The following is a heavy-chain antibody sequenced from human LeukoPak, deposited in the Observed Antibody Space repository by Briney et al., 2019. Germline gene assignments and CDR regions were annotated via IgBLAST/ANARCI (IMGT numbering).Heavy chain of an antibody. CDR3: ARYYVWGSYRSFGAFDI. J-gene: IGHJ3*02. CDR2: IYYSGST. V-gene: IGHV4-59*01. CDR1: GGSISSYY. D-gene: IGHD3-16*02. Sequence: SETLSFTCTGSGGSISSYYWSWIRQPPGKGLEGIGYIYYSGSTNYNPSLKSRVTISVDTSKNQFSLRLSSVTAADTAVYYCARYYVWGSYRSFGAFDIWGQGTMVTVSS.